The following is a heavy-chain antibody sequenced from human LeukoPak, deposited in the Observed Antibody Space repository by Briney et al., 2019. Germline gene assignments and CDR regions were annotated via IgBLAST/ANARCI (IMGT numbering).Heavy chain of an antibody. V-gene: IGHV4-4*07. J-gene: IGHJ4*02. CDR1: GGSISSYY. CDR3: ARDRDYYDSSGYWTPLDY. D-gene: IGHD3-22*01. CDR2: LYTSGST. Sequence: SETLSLTCTVSGGSISSYYWSWIRQPAGKGLEWIRRLYTSGSTNYNPSLKSRVTMSGDTSKNQLSLKLRSVTAADTAVYYCARDRDYYDSSGYWTPLDYWGQGTLVTVSS.